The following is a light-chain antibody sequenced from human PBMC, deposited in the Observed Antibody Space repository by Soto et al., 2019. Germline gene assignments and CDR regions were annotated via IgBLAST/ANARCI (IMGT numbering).Light chain of an antibody. CDR2: DAS. V-gene: IGKV3-11*01. Sequence: IVLTQSPATLSLSPGYRATLSCRASQSVSSYLAWYQQKPGQAPRLLXYDASNRATGIPARFSGSGSGTDFTLTISSLEPEDFAVYYWQQRSNWPPSITFGQGTRLEIK. J-gene: IGKJ5*01. CDR1: QSVSSY. CDR3: QQRSNWPPSIT.